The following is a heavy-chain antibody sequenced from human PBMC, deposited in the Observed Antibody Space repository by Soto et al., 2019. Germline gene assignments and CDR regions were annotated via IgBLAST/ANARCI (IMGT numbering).Heavy chain of an antibody. CDR2: IKDDGGDE. CDR1: GFTFSPYW. CDR3: AGGSGWISDT. D-gene: IGHD6-19*01. Sequence: EVQLVESGGGLVQPGGSLRLSCAASGFTFSPYWMSWVRQAPGKGLEWVAIIKDDGGDELYLEAVRGRFTISRDNAKKSLYLAMDSLSVEDTAVYYCAGGSGWISDTWGQGTLVTVSP. V-gene: IGHV3-7*05. J-gene: IGHJ5*02.